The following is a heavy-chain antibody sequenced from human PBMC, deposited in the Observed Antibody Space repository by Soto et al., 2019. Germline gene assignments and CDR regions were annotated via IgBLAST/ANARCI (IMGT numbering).Heavy chain of an antibody. CDR2: IYYSGST. CDR3: ARTPPYYDYVWGSYRPGSFDY. Sequence: QVQLQESGPGLVKPSQTLSLTCTVSGGSISSGGYYWSWIRQHPGKGLEWIGYIYYSGSTYYKPSLKCRVTISVDTSKNQFSLKLSSVTAADTAVYYCARTPPYYDYVWGSYRPGSFDYWGQGTLVTVSS. V-gene: IGHV4-31*03. J-gene: IGHJ4*02. CDR1: GGSISSGGYY. D-gene: IGHD3-16*02.